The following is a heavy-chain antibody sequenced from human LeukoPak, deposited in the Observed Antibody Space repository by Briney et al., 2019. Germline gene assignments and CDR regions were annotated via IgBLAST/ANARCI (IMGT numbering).Heavy chain of an antibody. Sequence: GGSLRLSCAASGFTISSNYMSWVRQAPGKGLEWVSVIYTDGGTYYPDSVKDRFTTSRDNSKNTLDLQMNSLRIEDTAVYFCATFRSGFGEFYWGQGTLVTVSS. V-gene: IGHV3-66*01. J-gene: IGHJ4*02. CDR2: IYTDGGT. CDR1: GFTISSNY. D-gene: IGHD3-10*01. CDR3: ATFRSGFGEFY.